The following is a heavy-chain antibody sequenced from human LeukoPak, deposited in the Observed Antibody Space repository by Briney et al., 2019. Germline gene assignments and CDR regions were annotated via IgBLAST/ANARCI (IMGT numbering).Heavy chain of an antibody. CDR1: GFTFSSYA. J-gene: IGHJ4*02. CDR2: ISGSGGST. V-gene: IGHV3-23*01. Sequence: GGSLRLSCAASGFTFSSYAMSWVRQAPGKGLGWVSAISGSGGSTYYADSVKGRFTISRDNSKNTLYLQMNSLRAEDTAVYYCAKETTGYSYVPLGYWGQGTLVTVSS. CDR3: AKETTGYSYVPLGY. D-gene: IGHD6-13*01.